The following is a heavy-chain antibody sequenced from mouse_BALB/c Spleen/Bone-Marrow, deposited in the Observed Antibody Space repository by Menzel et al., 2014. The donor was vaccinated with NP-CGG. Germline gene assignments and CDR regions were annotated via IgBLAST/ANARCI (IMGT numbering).Heavy chain of an antibody. CDR3: ARDDYYAMDY. V-gene: IGHV7-3*02. CDR1: GFTFTDYY. J-gene: IGHJ4*01. Sequence: DVQLQESGGGLVQPGGSLRLSCATSGFTFTDYYMSWVRQPPGKALEWLVFIRNKANSYTTEYSASVKGRFTISRDNSQSILYLQMNTLRAEDSATYYCARDDYYAMDYWGQGTSVTVSS. CDR2: IRNKANSYTT.